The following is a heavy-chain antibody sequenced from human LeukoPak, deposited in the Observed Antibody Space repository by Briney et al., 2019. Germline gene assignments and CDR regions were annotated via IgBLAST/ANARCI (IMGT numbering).Heavy chain of an antibody. CDR3: ASFGGSYTSTGYYFDY. CDR1: GFTFSSYS. CDR2: ISSSSSYI. Sequence: PGGSLRLSCAASGFTFSSYSMNWVRQAPGKGLEWVSSISSSSSYIYYADSVKGRFTISRDNAKNSLYLQMNSLRAEDTAVYYCASFGGSYTSTGYYFDYWGQGTLVTVSS. V-gene: IGHV3-21*04. J-gene: IGHJ4*02. D-gene: IGHD1-26*01.